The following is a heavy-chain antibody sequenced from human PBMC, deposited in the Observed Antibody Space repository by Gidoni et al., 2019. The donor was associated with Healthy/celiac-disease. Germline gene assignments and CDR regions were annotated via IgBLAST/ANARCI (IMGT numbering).Heavy chain of an antibody. CDR3: TSPLYDYVWGSYRYVDY. Sequence: EVQLVESGGGLVQPGGSLKLSCAASGFTFSGSAMHWVRQASGKGLEWVGRIRSKANSYATAYAASVKGRFTISRDDSKNTAYLQMNSLKTEDTAVYYCTSPLYDYVWGSYRYVDYWGQGTLVTVSS. J-gene: IGHJ4*02. CDR1: GFTFSGSA. D-gene: IGHD3-16*02. CDR2: IRSKANSYAT. V-gene: IGHV3-73*01.